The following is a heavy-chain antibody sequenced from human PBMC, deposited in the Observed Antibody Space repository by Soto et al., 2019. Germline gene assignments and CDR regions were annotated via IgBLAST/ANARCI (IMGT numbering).Heavy chain of an antibody. D-gene: IGHD4-17*01. J-gene: IGHJ4*02. CDR1: GFTFSSDS. V-gene: IGHV3-48*01. Sequence: EVQLLESGGGLVQPGGSLRLSCAASGFTFSSDSMNWVRQAPGKGLEWVSYISSSSSTIYYADSVKGRFTISRDNAKNLLYLQMNCLKAEDPAVYYCARDRTGGYCDYGGPYYCDYRGQGTPVTVSS. CDR2: ISSSSSTI. CDR3: ARDRTGGYCDYGGPYYCDY.